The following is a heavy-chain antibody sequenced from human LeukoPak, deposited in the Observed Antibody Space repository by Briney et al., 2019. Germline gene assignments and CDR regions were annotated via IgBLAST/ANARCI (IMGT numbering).Heavy chain of an antibody. CDR2: VYYSGST. V-gene: IGHV4-59*08. J-gene: IGHJ6*02. CDR1: GGSIRSYY. Sequence: SETLSLTCTVSGGSIRSYYCSWIRQPPGKGLEWVEYVYYSGSTSYNPSLKSRVTISVDASKNQFSLKLSSVTAADTAVYYCARHFTGPGTYTPYFGMDVWGQGTTVTVSS. CDR3: ARHFTGPGTYTPYFGMDV. D-gene: IGHD3-16*01.